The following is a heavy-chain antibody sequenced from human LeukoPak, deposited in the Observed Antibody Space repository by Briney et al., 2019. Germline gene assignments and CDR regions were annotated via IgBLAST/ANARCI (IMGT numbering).Heavy chain of an antibody. CDR3: ASVVWYYYGSGRPSGGWWLDP. CDR1: GGSSSGYS. J-gene: IGHJ5*02. V-gene: IGHV4-34*01. D-gene: IGHD3-10*01. CDR2: INQSVST. Sequence: PSQTLSLTCAVYGGSSSGYSWGWVRQPPGKGLEWDGEINQSVSTNYNPSLRSRVTISVDTPKNRYALKLSSGAAADTAVYYCASVVWYYYGSGRPSGGWWLDPWGKETLVTVSS.